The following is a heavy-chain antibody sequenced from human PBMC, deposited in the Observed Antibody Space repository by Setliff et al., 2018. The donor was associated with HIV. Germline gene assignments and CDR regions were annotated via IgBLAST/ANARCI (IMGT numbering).Heavy chain of an antibody. D-gene: IGHD5-12*01. CDR1: GGSISSYY. Sequence: SETLSLTCSVPGGSISSYYWSWIRQPAGKGLEWIGRIFTSGHTNYNPSLESRVTMSVDTSKDQFSLKLTSVTAADTAVYYCARGPGRATMEAWGKGTTVTVSS. V-gene: IGHV4-4*07. CDR2: IFTSGHT. J-gene: IGHJ6*04. CDR3: ARGPGRATMEA.